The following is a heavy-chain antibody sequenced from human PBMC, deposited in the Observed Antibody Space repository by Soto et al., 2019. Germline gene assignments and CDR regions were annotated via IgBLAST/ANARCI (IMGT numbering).Heavy chain of an antibody. Sequence: QVQPVESGGGVVQPGRSLRLSCAASGFTFSSYAMHWVRQAPGKGLEWVAVISYDGSNKYYADSVKGRFTISRDNSKNPLYLQMNRLRAEDTAVYYCARRISTSSWGGMDVWGQGTTVTVSS. D-gene: IGHD2-2*01. V-gene: IGHV3-30-3*01. J-gene: IGHJ6*02. CDR2: ISYDGSNK. CDR1: GFTFSSYA. CDR3: ARRISTSSWGGMDV.